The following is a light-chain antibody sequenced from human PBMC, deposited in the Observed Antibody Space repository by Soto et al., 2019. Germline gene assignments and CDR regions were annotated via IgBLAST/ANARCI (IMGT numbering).Light chain of an antibody. J-gene: IGLJ1*01. V-gene: IGLV1-47*01. CDR3: ATWDDSLSNYV. Sequence: SVLTQTPSATGTPGQRVTITCTGSSSNIGSNYVYWYQHLTGTAPKLLIYRNNQRPSGVPDRFSGSKSGTSASLAIIGLRFEDEADYYCATWDDSLSNYVFGTGTKVTV. CDR2: RNN. CDR1: SSNIGSNY.